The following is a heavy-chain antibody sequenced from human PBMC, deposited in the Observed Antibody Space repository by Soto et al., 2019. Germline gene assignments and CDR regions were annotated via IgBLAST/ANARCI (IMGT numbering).Heavy chain of an antibody. V-gene: IGHV1-3*05. Sequence: QVQLVQSGAEEKKPGATVKVSCKASGYTFTSYAMDWVRQAPGQRLEWMGWINAGKGNTKYSQKFQGRVTITRDTSASTAYMELRSMRSEDTAVYYCVRGFPLWFDPWGQGTLVTVSS. CDR2: INAGKGNT. D-gene: IGHD3-3*01. CDR1: GYTFTSYA. CDR3: VRGFPLWFDP. J-gene: IGHJ5*02.